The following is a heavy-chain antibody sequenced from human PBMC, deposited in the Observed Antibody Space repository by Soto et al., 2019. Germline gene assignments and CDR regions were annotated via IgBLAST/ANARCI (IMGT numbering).Heavy chain of an antibody. CDR2: INPSGGST. Sequence: ASVKVSCKASGYTSTSYYMHWVRQAPGQGLEWMGIINPSGGSTSYAQKFQGRVTMTRDTSTSTVYMELSSLRSEDTAVYYCARGVAAACVYYYGMDVWGQGTTVPVS. CDR1: GYTSTSYY. V-gene: IGHV1-46*01. J-gene: IGHJ6*02. D-gene: IGHD6-13*01. CDR3: ARGVAAACVYYYGMDV.